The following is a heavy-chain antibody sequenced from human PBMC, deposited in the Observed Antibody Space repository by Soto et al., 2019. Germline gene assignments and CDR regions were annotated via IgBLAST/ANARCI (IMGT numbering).Heavy chain of an antibody. CDR2: FDPKDGET. J-gene: IGHJ4*01. V-gene: IGHV1-24*01. D-gene: IGHD3-22*01. CDR1: GYTLTELS. CDR3: ATGPYYDSSGYSPNFDY. Sequence: ASVKVSCKVSGYTLTELSMHWVRQAPGKGLEWMGGFDPKDGETIYAQKFQGRVTITEDTSTDTAYMELSSLRSEDTAVYYCATGPYYDSSGYSPNFDYWGQGTMVTVSS.